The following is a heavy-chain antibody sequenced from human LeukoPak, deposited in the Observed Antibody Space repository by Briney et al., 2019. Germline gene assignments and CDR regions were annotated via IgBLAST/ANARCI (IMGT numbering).Heavy chain of an antibody. J-gene: IGHJ4*02. D-gene: IGHD2-15*01. Sequence: SETLSLTCAVYGGSFSGYYWIWIRQPPGKGLEWIGEINHSGRTNYIPSLKRRGTISVDTSKNQFSLKLSSVTAADTAVYYCAGGGTSGGRKGDNRYWGQGTLVTVSS. CDR1: GGSFSGYY. CDR2: INHSGRT. V-gene: IGHV4-34*01. CDR3: AGGGTSGGRKGDNRY.